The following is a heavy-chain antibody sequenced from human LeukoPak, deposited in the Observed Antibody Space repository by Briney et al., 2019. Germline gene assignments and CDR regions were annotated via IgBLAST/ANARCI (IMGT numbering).Heavy chain of an antibody. Sequence: GGSLRLSCTVSGFTVSSNSMTWVRQAPGKGLEWASFIYSDNTHYSDSVKGRFSISRDNSKNGLYLQMNSLRAEDTAVYYCARRAGAYSHPYDFWGQGTLVTVSS. CDR2: IYSDNT. CDR1: GFTVSSNS. CDR3: ARRAGAYSHPYDF. V-gene: IGHV3-53*01. D-gene: IGHD4/OR15-4a*01. J-gene: IGHJ4*02.